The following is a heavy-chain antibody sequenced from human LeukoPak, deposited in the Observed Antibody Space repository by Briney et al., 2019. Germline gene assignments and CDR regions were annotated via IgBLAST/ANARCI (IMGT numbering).Heavy chain of an antibody. CDR3: ARVFGVSDFDY. D-gene: IGHD3-16*01. J-gene: IGHJ4*02. CDR2: IYYSGST. CDR1: GGSISSYY. Sequence: SETLSLTCTVSGGSISSYYWSWIRQPPGKGLEWIGYIYYSGSTNYNPSLKSRVTISVDTSKNQFSLKLSSVTAADTAVYYCARVFGVSDFDYWGQGTLVTVSS. V-gene: IGHV4-59*12.